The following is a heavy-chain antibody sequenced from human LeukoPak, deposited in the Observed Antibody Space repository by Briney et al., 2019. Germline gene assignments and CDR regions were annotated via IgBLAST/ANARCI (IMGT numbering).Heavy chain of an antibody. D-gene: IGHD4-17*01. V-gene: IGHV3-33*01. J-gene: IGHJ4*02. CDR1: GFTFSSYG. CDR3: ARDPDDYGDYSYFDY. CDR2: IWYDGSNK. Sequence: GGSLRLSCAASGFTFSSYGMHWVRQAPGKGLEWVAVIWYDGSNKYYADSVKGRFTISRDNSKNTLFLQMNSLRAEDTAVYYCARDPDDYGDYSYFDYWGQGTLDTVSS.